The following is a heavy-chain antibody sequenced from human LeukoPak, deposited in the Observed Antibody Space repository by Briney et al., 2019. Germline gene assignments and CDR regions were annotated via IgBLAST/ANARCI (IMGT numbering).Heavy chain of an antibody. D-gene: IGHD2-2*01. J-gene: IGHJ4*02. Sequence: ASVKVSCKASGYTFISYGITWVRQAPEQGLEWMGWISTDNGKTNYAQKFQGRVTMTTDTARSTAYMELRSLRSDDTAVYYCARLRTTDQDHWGQGTLITVSS. CDR3: ARLRTTDQDH. CDR1: GYTFISYG. CDR2: ISTDNGKT. V-gene: IGHV1-18*01.